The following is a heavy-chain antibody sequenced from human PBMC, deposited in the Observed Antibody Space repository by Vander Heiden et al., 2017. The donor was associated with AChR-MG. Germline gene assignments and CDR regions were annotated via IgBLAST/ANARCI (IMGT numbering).Heavy chain of an antibody. V-gene: IGHV3-21*01. CDR2: ISSSSSYI. J-gene: IGHJ5*02. CDR1: AFTFRSYS. Sequence: EVQLVESGGGLVKPGGSLRLSCAASAFTFRSYSMNWVRQAPGKGLEWVSSISSSSSYIYYADSVKGRFTISRDNAKNSLYLQMNSLRAEDTAVYYCARDGEVRYCSSTSCPLGPWGQGTLVTVSS. D-gene: IGHD2-2*01. CDR3: ARDGEVRYCSSTSCPLGP.